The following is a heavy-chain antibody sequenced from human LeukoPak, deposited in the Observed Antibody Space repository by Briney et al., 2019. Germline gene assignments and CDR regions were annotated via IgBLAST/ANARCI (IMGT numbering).Heavy chain of an antibody. CDR1: GDSISSSGYY. D-gene: IGHD4-23*01. J-gene: IGHJ4*02. CDR3: ARRASTVVTFNDY. Sequence: SETLCLTCTVSGDSISSSGYYWGWIRQPPGKGLEWIGSIYYSGSTYYHPSLKSRVTISVDTSKNQFSLKLSSVTAADTAMYYCARRASTVVTFNDYWGQGTLVTVSS. V-gene: IGHV4-39*01. CDR2: IYYSGST.